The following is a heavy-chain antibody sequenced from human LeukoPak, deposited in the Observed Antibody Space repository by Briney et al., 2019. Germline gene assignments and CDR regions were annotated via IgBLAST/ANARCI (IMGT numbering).Heavy chain of an antibody. CDR2: ISSSSSYI. Sequence: GGSLRLSCAASGFTFSSYSMNWVRQAPGKGLEWVSSISSSSSYIYYADSVKGRFTISRDNAKNTTFLQMNTLRAEDTAVYCCARGGSYKLDYWGQGTLVTVSS. J-gene: IGHJ4*02. CDR3: ARGGSYKLDY. V-gene: IGHV3-21*01. D-gene: IGHD1-26*01. CDR1: GFTFSSYS.